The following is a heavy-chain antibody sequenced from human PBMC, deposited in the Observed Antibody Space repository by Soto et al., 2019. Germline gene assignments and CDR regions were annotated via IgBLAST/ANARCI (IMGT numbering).Heavy chain of an antibody. D-gene: IGHD2-21*02. CDR2: ISAYNGNT. CDR1: GYTFTSYG. CDR3: ARDTPSPQVVVVTAPFDP. V-gene: IGHV1-18*01. J-gene: IGHJ5*02. Sequence: QVQLVQSGAEVKKPGASVKVSCKASGYTFTSYGISWVRQAPGQGLERMGWISAYNGNTNYAQKLQGRVTMTTDTSTSTAYMELRSLRSDDTAAYYCARDTPSPQVVVVTAPFDPWGQGTLVTVSS.